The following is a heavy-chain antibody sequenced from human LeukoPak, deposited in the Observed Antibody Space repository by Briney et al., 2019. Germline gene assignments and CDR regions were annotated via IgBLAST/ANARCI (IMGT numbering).Heavy chain of an antibody. V-gene: IGHV4-59*08. J-gene: IGHJ4*02. D-gene: IGHD6-19*01. CDR2: IYYSGST. CDR3: ARREAVAAFFDY. Sequence: SETLSLTCTVSGGSISSYYWSWIRQPPGKGLGWIGYIYYSGSTNYNPSLKSRVTISVDTSKNQFSLKLSSVTAADTAVYYCARREAVAAFFDYWGQGTLVTVSS. CDR1: GGSISSYY.